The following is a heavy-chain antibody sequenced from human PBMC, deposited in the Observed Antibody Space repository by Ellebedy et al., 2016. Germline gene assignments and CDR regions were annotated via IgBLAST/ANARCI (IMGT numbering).Heavy chain of an antibody. CDR1: GFTFSSYW. D-gene: IGHD6-6*01. V-gene: IGHV3-7*01. J-gene: IGHJ4*02. CDR2: IKQDGTKT. Sequence: GGSLRLSCAASGFTFSSYWMYWVRQALGKGLEWVANIKQDGTKTYHVDSVKGRFTISRDNARSLLYLQMNSLRVEDTAVYYCASLAGRQRYNDWGQGTLVTVST. CDR3: ASLAGRQRYND.